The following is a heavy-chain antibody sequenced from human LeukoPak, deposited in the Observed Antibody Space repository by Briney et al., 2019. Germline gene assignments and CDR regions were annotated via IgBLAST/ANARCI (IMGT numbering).Heavy chain of an antibody. CDR3: ARLRGGITVLREVYFDF. J-gene: IGHJ4*02. D-gene: IGHD3-10*01. Sequence: GGSLRLSCAASGFTFSSYEMSWVRQAPGKGLEWVSAISGSGGSTYYADSVKGRFTISRDSSKNTLYLQMNSLRAEDTAVYYCARLRGGITVLREVYFDFWGQGTLVTVSA. CDR1: GFTFSSYE. V-gene: IGHV3-23*01. CDR2: ISGSGGST.